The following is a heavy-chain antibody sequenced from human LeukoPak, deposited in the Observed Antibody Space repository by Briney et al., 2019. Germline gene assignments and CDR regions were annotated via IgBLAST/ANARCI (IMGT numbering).Heavy chain of an antibody. J-gene: IGHJ4*02. CDR3: TRSMIVVVTAYYFDY. V-gene: IGHV3-49*04. CDR1: GFTFSSYE. D-gene: IGHD3-22*01. CDR2: IRSKAYGGTT. Sequence: PGGSLRLSCAASGFTFSSYEMSWVRQAPGKGLEWVGFIRSKAYGGTTEYAASVKGRFTISRDDSKSIAYLQMNSLKTEDTAVYYCTRSMIVVVTAYYFDYWGQGTLVTVSS.